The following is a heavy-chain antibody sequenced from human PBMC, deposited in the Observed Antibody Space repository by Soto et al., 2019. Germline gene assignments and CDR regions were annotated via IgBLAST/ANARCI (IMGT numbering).Heavy chain of an antibody. CDR2: INHSGST. CDR1: GGSFSGYY. V-gene: IGHV4-34*01. Sequence: QVQLQRWGAGLLKPSETLSLTCAVYGGSFSGYYWSWIRQPPGKGLEWIGEINHSGSTNYNPSLQGRVTISVDTPKNQFSLKLSSVTAADTAVYYCARSRSLDNYYGSGSYYNPKYYFDYWGQGTLVTVSS. CDR3: ARSRSLDNYYGSGSYYNPKYYFDY. D-gene: IGHD3-10*01. J-gene: IGHJ4*02.